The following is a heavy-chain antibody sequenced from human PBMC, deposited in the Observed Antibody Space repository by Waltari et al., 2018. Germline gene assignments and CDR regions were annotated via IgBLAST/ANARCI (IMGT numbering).Heavy chain of an antibody. Sequence: QVQLQESGPGLVKPSETLSLTCAVSGHSISSGYYCGWIRQPPGKGLEWIGSIYHSGSTYYNPSLKSRVTISVDTSKNQFSLKLSSVTAADTAVYYCARTTTVTTYDAFDIWGQGTMVTVSS. CDR2: IYHSGST. J-gene: IGHJ3*02. CDR3: ARTTTVTTYDAFDI. V-gene: IGHV4-38-2*01. CDR1: GHSISSGYY. D-gene: IGHD4-17*01.